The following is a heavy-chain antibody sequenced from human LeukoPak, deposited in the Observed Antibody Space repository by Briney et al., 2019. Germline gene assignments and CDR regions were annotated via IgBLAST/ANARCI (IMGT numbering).Heavy chain of an antibody. CDR1: GGSISSGGYY. J-gene: IGHJ4*01. CDR2: IYYSGST. CDR3: ARGLDSSGPTHFDY. V-gene: IGHV4-31*03. D-gene: IGHD3-22*01. Sequence: SETLSLTCTVSGGSISSGGYYWSWIRQHPGKGLEWIGYIYYSGSTYYNPSLKSRVTISVDTSKNQFSLKLSSVTAADTAVYYCARGLDSSGPTHFDYWGHGTLVTVSS.